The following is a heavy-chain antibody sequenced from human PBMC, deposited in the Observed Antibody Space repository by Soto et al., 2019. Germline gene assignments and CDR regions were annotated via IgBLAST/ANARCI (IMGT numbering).Heavy chain of an antibody. D-gene: IGHD3-10*01. Sequence: GGSLRLSCAASGFTVSSNYMSWVRQAPGKGLEWVSVIYSGGSTYYADSVKGRFTISRDNSKNTLYLQMNSLRAEDTAVHYCARDRGVSPPNYYYYGMDVWGQGTTVTVSS. CDR2: IYSGGST. CDR3: ARDRGVSPPNYYYYGMDV. CDR1: GFTVSSNY. V-gene: IGHV3-53*01. J-gene: IGHJ6*02.